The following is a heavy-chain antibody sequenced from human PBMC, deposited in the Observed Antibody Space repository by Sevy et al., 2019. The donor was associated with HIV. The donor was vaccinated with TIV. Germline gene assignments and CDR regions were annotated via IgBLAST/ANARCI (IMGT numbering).Heavy chain of an antibody. CDR3: ARRYFDL. Sequence: GESLKISCVASGFTFDNYWMQWVRQAPGKGLEWVANIRQDGNEIYYADSVKGRFTISRDNAKESLYLQMSNLRVEDTAIYYCARRYFDLWGQGILVTVSS. CDR1: GFTFDNYW. V-gene: IGHV3-7*01. CDR2: IRQDGNEI. J-gene: IGHJ4*02.